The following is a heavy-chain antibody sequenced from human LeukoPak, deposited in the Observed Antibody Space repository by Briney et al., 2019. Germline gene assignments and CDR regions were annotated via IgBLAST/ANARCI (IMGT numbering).Heavy chain of an antibody. CDR1: GGSFSGYY. D-gene: IGHD6-19*01. Sequence: SEALSLTCAVYGGSFSGYYWSWIRQPPGKGLEWIGEINHSGSTNYNPSLNSRVTISVDTSKNQFSLKLSSVTAADTAVYYCARGRRRNSSGGFRWDYWGQGTLVTVSS. J-gene: IGHJ4*02. CDR2: INHSGST. V-gene: IGHV4-34*01. CDR3: ARGRRRNSSGGFRWDY.